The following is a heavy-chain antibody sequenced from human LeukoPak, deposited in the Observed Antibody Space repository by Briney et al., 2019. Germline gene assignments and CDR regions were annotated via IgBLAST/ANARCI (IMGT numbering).Heavy chain of an antibody. CDR2: ISFSSSDK. J-gene: IGHJ4*02. D-gene: IGHD2-21*01. CDR3: ARVFEGTGGFDY. CDR1: GFTFSSYE. V-gene: IGHV3-21*01. Sequence: GGSLRLSCAASGFTFSSYEMNWVRQAPGKGLEWVSSISFSSSDKYYADSVKGRFTISRDNAKSSLYLQMNSLRAEDTAVYYCARVFEGTGGFDYWGQGTLVTVSS.